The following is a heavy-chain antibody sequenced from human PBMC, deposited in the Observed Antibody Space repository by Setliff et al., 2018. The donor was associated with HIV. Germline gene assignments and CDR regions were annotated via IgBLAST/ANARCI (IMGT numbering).Heavy chain of an antibody. V-gene: IGHV1-3*01. CDR3: ARSLREYSYGSPDY. J-gene: IGHJ4*02. D-gene: IGHD5-18*01. CDR1: GYRFTGFA. CDR2: INAGTGNT. Sequence: ASVKVSCKASGYRFTGFAIHWVRQAPGQRFEWMGWINAGTGNTKYSQKFQDRVTISRDIHANTAYMELSSLRSEDTAIYYCARSLREYSYGSPDYWGPGTLVTDSS.